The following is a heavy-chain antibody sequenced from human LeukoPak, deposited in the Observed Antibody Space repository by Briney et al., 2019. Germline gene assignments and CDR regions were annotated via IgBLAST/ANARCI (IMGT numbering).Heavy chain of an antibody. J-gene: IGHJ5*02. CDR2: MNPNSGNT. CDR3: ARRSYGLVLFHTHNWFDP. V-gene: IGHV1-8*01. Sequence: ASVKVSCKASGYTFTTYDINWVRQATGQGLEWMGWMNPNSGNTGYAQKFQGRVTMTRNTSISTAYMELSSLRSEDTAVYYCARRSYGLVLFHTHNWFDPWGQGTLVTVSS. CDR1: GYTFTTYD. D-gene: IGHD3-16*01.